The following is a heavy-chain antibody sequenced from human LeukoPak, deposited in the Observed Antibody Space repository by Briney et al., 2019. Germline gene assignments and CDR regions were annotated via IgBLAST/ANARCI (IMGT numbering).Heavy chain of an antibody. J-gene: IGHJ4*02. CDR2: IYASGST. D-gene: IGHD2-2*01. Sequence: SETLSLTCTVSGASISSSSYYWSWVRQPAGKRLEWIGRIYASGSTNYNPSLKSRVTISGDTSKNQLSLKLTSVTATDTAVYYFAGSPAGSLTWLSPLEYWGQGTLVTVSS. V-gene: IGHV4-61*02. CDR1: GASISSSSYY. CDR3: AGSPAGSLTWLSPLEY.